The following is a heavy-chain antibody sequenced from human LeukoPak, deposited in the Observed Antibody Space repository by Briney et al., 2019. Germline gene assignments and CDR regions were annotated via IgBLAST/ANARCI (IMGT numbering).Heavy chain of an antibody. D-gene: IGHD3-3*01. CDR3: AVVTIFGVVNWFDP. Sequence: ASVKVSCKASGYTFTGYYMHWVRQAPGQGLEWMGWINPNSGGTNYAQKFQGRVTMTRDTSISTAYMELRRLRSDDTAVYYCAVVTIFGVVNWFDPWGQGTLVTVSS. CDR1: GYTFTGYY. CDR2: INPNSGGT. V-gene: IGHV1-2*02. J-gene: IGHJ5*02.